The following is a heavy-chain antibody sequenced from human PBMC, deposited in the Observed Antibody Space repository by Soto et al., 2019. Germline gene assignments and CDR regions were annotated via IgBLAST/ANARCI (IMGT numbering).Heavy chain of an antibody. CDR2: FRYNENT. D-gene: IGHD2-2*01. CDR1: GGSIRSGPYS. V-gene: IGHV4-39*02. Sequence: SETLSLTCTVSGGSIRSGPYSWGWIRQTPGEGLEWIGTFRYNENTYYNPSLESRVTISVDTSKNHFSLKVTSATVADTAVYYCARLGGYCSSTGCYGYYALDVWGPGTTVTV. CDR3: ARLGGYCSSTGCYGYYALDV. J-gene: IGHJ6*02.